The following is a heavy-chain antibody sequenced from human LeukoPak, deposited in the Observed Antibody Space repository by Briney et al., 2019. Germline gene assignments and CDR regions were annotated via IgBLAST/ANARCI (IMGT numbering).Heavy chain of an antibody. D-gene: IGHD1-1*01. CDR3: ARGSKLTTGTMGDLDY. CDR2: ISSSGSTI. Sequence: GGSLRLSCAASGFTFSDYYMSWIRQAPGRGLEWVSYISSSGSTIYYADSVKGRFTISRDNAKNSLYLQMNSLRAEDTAVYYCARGSKLTTGTMGDLDYWGQGTLVTVSS. J-gene: IGHJ4*02. V-gene: IGHV3-11*04. CDR1: GFTFSDYY.